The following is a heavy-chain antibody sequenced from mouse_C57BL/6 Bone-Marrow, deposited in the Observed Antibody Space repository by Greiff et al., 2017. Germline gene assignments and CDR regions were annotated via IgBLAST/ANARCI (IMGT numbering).Heavy chain of an antibody. D-gene: IGHD1-1*01. CDR2: ISYDGSN. Sequence: EVKVEESGPGLVKPSQSLSLTCSVTGYSITSGYYWNWIRQFPGNKLEWMGYISYDGSNNYNPSLKNRISITRDTSKNQFFLKLNSVTTEDTATYYCARDGYYGSSAWFAYWGQGTLVTVSA. CDR1: GYSITSGYY. J-gene: IGHJ3*01. CDR3: ARDGYYGSSAWFAY. V-gene: IGHV3-6*01.